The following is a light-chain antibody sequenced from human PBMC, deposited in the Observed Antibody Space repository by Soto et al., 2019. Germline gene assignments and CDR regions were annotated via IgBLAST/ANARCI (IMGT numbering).Light chain of an antibody. CDR1: QSISSW. Sequence: DIQMTQSPSTLSASVGDRVTITCLASQSISSWLAWYQQKPGKAPKLLIYDASSLGSGVPSRFSGSGSGTEFTLTISSLQPDDFATYYCQQYNSYSSVAFGQGTKVDI. J-gene: IGKJ1*01. CDR2: DAS. V-gene: IGKV1-5*01. CDR3: QQYNSYSSVA.